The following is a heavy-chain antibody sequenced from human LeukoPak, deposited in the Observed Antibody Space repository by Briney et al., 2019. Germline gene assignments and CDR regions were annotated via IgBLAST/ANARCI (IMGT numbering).Heavy chain of an antibody. J-gene: IGHJ6*03. CDR3: ARGYSSGWSYYYYYMDV. D-gene: IGHD6-19*01. Sequence: PSETLSLTCTVSGYSISSGYYWGWIRQPPGKGLEWIGSIYHSGSTYYNPSLKSRVTISVDTSKNQFSLKLSSVTAADTAVYYCARGYSSGWSYYYYYMDVWGKGTTVTISS. CDR1: GYSISSGYY. V-gene: IGHV4-38-2*02. CDR2: IYHSGST.